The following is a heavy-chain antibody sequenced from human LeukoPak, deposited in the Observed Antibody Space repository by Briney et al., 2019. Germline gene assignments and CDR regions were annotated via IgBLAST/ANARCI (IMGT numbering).Heavy chain of an antibody. J-gene: IGHJ3*02. V-gene: IGHV3-21*06. CDR3: ARDYSDTGSFDI. Sequence: GGSLRLSCAASGFTFSIYSMNWVRQAPGKGLEWVSSISSASGYTYSADSVEGRFTISRDNAKNSLYLQLNSLRAEDTAVYYCARDYSDTGSFDIWGQGTMVTVSS. CDR1: GFTFSIYS. CDR2: ISSASGYT. D-gene: IGHD5-18*01.